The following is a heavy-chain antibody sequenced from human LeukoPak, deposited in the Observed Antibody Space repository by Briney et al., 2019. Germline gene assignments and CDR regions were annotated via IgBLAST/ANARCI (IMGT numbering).Heavy chain of an antibody. J-gene: IGHJ6*03. V-gene: IGHV4-59*01. CDR2: IYYSGST. Sequence: PSETLSLTCTVSGGSISSYYWSWLRQPPGKGLEWIGYIYYSGSTNYNPSLKSRVTISVDTSKNQFSLKLSSVTAADTAVYYCARVVVVPAAFYYYYMDVWGQGTLVTVSS. D-gene: IGHD2-2*01. CDR1: GGSISSYY. CDR3: ARVVVVPAAFYYYYMDV.